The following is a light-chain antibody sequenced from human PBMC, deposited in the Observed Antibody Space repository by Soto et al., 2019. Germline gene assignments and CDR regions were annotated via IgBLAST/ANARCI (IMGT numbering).Light chain of an antibody. CDR1: QSISSW. J-gene: IGKJ2*01. CDR2: KAS. CDR3: QQYNSYSMYT. V-gene: IGKV1-5*03. Sequence: DIQMTQSPSTLSASVGDRVTITCRASQSISSWLAWYQQKPGKAPKRLIYKASRLESGVPSRFSGSGSGTEFTLTISSLQPDDFETYYCQQYNSYSMYTFGQGTKLEIK.